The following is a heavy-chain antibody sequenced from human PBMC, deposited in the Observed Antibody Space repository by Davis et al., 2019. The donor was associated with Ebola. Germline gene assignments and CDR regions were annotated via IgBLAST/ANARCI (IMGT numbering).Heavy chain of an antibody. V-gene: IGHV1-18*04. D-gene: IGHD1-26*01. J-gene: IGHJ4*02. CDR3: ARVSGIVPLGGGSFDY. CDR2: ISGNNGNT. Sequence: ASVKVSCKASGYTFTSYGISWVRQAPGQGLEWLGWISGNNGNTDYAQKLQGRVTMTTDKSTSTAHMELTSLTSDDTAVYYCARVSGIVPLGGGSFDYWGQGTLVTVSS. CDR1: GYTFTSYG.